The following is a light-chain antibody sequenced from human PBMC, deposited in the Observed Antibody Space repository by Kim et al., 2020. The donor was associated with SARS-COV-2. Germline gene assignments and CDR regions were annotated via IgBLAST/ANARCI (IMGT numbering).Light chain of an antibody. J-gene: IGLJ3*02. CDR1: SGHSSYI. CDR3: ETWDTNTWV. V-gene: IGLV4-60*03. CDR2: LEGSGTY. Sequence: QPVLTQSSSASAFLGSSVKLTCTLSSGHSSYIIAWHQQQPGKAPRYLMKLEGSGTYNKGSGVPDRFSGSSSGADRYLTISNLQSEDEADYYCETWDTNTWVFGGGTQLTVL.